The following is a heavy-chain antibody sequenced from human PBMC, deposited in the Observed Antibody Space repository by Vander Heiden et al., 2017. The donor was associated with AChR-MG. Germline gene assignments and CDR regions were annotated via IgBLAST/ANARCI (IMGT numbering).Heavy chain of an antibody. V-gene: IGHV4-34*01. J-gene: IGHJ5*02. D-gene: IGHD6-13*01. Sequence: QVQLQQWGAGLLKPSETLSLTRAVYGGSFSGYYWTWIRQPPGKGLEWIGEINHSGSTNYNPSLKSRVTISVDTSKNQFSLKLSSVTAADTAVYYCARGLGYSSSSWFDPWGHGTLVTVSS. CDR2: INHSGST. CDR3: ARGLGYSSSSWFDP. CDR1: GGSFSGYY.